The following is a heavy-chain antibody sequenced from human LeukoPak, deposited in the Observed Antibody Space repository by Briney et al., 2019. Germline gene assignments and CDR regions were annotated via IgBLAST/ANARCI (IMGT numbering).Heavy chain of an antibody. CDR3: AGTPRGYSGYDWIY. CDR1: GGTFSSYA. V-gene: IGHV1-69*05. D-gene: IGHD5-12*01. J-gene: IGHJ4*02. CDR2: IIPIFGTA. Sequence: SVKVSCKASGGTFSSYAISWVRQAPGQGLEWMGGIIPIFGTANYAQKFQGRVTITTDESTSTAYMELSSLRSEDTAVYYCAGTPRGYSGYDWIYSGQGTLVTVSS.